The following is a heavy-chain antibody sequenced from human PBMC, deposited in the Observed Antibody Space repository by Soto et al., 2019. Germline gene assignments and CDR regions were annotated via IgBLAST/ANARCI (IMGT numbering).Heavy chain of an antibody. Sequence: ASVKVSCMASGYTFTGYYMHWVRQAPGQGREWMGWINPNSGGTNYAQKFQGRVTMTRDTSISTAYMELSRLRSNATAVYYCARDPLAVAGTNYWGQGTLVTVAS. J-gene: IGHJ4*02. CDR2: INPNSGGT. CDR3: ARDPLAVAGTNY. CDR1: GYTFTGYY. D-gene: IGHD6-19*01. V-gene: IGHV1-2*02.